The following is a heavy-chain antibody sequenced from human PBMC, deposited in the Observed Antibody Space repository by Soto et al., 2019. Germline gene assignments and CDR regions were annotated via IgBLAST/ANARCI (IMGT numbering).Heavy chain of an antibody. Sequence: SATLSLTCTVSGGSISSSSYYWGWIRQPPGKGLEWIGSIYYSGSTYYNPSLKSRVTISVDTSKNQFSLKLSSVTAADTAVYYCARGGLYGSGSYYPQPYNWFDPWGQGALVTVSS. CDR1: GGSISSSSYY. J-gene: IGHJ5*02. CDR2: IYYSGST. D-gene: IGHD3-10*01. V-gene: IGHV4-39*01. CDR3: ARGGLYGSGSYYPQPYNWFDP.